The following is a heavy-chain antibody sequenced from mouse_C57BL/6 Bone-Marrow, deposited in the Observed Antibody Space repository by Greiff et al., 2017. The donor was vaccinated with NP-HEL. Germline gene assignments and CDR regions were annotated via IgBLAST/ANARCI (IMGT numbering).Heavy chain of an antibody. CDR1: GFTFTDHY. CDR3: ARAIYYDYADDAFYAMDY. J-gene: IGHJ4*01. Sequence: DVHLVESGGGLVQPGGSLSLSCAASGFTFTDHYMSWVRQTPGKALEWFGFIRNKANCYTTEYNVSVQCRFTISRANSQSILHLEMNALRAEDSATYYCARAIYYDYADDAFYAMDYWGQGTSVTVSS. V-gene: IGHV7-3*01. CDR2: IRNKANCYTT. D-gene: IGHD2-4*01.